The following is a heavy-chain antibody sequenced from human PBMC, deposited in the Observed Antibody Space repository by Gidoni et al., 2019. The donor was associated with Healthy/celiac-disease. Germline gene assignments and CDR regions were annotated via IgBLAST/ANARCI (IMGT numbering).Heavy chain of an antibody. CDR2: IKQDGSEK. CDR1: GFTFSSYW. D-gene: IGHD3-22*01. J-gene: IGHJ3*02. CDR3: ARDDGYYYDSSGYSNAFDI. V-gene: IGHV3-7*04. Sequence: EVQLVESGGGLVQPGGSLRLSCAASGFTFSSYWMSWVRQAPGKGLEWVANIKQDGSEKYYVDSVKGRFTISRDNAKNSLYLKMNSLRAEDTAVYYCARDDGYYYDSSGYSNAFDIWGQGTMVTVSS.